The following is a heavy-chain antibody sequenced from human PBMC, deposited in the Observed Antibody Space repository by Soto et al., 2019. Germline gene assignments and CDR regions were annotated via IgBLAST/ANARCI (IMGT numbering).Heavy chain of an antibody. CDR3: AKDRPIGYCTSSSCPTDAFDI. Sequence: GGSLRLSCAAPAFTFSCCAMSWVRQAPGKGLEWGSTISGSGGTTYYAETVKGRFNNSRDNSKNTLYIKLNRLRAEDTAIYYCAKDRPIGYCTSSSCPTDAFDIWGQGTMVTVSS. J-gene: IGHJ3*02. CDR1: AFTFSCCA. CDR2: ISGSGGTT. D-gene: IGHD2-2*01. V-gene: IGHV3-23*01.